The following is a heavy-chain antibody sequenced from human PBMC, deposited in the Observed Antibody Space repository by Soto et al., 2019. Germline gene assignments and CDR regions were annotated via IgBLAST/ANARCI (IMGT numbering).Heavy chain of an antibody. J-gene: IGHJ5*02. D-gene: IGHD6-13*01. Sequence: QMQLQESGPGLVKPSETLSLTCTVSGGSISSSSFHWVWIRQPPGKGLEWIGSIYYSGSTYYSPSLKSRVTISVDTSKNQYSQKLSSVTAADTAVYYCARRERAAGTDWWFDPWGQGTLVTVSS. CDR1: GGSISSSSFH. V-gene: IGHV4-39*01. CDR2: IYYSGST. CDR3: ARRERAAGTDWWFDP.